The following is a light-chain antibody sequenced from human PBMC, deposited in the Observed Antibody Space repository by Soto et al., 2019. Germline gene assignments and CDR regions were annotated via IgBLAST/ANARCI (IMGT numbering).Light chain of an antibody. CDR1: QSINSD. J-gene: IGKJ5*01. CDR2: GAS. Sequence: EIVLTQSPATLSVSPGETTRLSCRASQSINSDVAWYQQKPGQPPRLLIYGASSRATGIPDRFSGSGSGTDFTLTISRLEPEDFAVFYCQHYDSLPITFGQGTRLHIK. CDR3: QHYDSLPIT. V-gene: IGKV3-20*01.